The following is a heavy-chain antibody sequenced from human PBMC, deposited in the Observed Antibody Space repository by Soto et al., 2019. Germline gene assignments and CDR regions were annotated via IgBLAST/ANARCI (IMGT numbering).Heavy chain of an antibody. CDR2: ISYDGSNK. CDR3: ARDFHYYDSSIPH. Sequence: GGSLRLSCAASGFTFSSYAMHWVRQAPGKGLEWVAVISYDGSNKYYADSVKGRFAISRDNSKNTLYLQMNSLRAEDTAVYYCARDFHYYDSSIPHWGQGTLVTVSS. CDR1: GFTFSSYA. V-gene: IGHV3-30*09. D-gene: IGHD3-22*01. J-gene: IGHJ4*02.